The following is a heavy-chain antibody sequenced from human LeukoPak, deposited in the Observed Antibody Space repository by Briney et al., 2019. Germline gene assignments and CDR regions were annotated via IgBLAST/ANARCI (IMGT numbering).Heavy chain of an antibody. CDR1: GYTLTELS. V-gene: IGHV1-24*01. Sequence: EASVKVSCKVSGYTLTELSMHWVRQAPGKGLEWMGGFDPEDGETIYAQNFQGRVTMTEHTSTDTAYMELSSLRSEDTAVYYCTTDRSYYDSSGYYSFEYWGQGTLVTVSS. J-gene: IGHJ4*02. CDR3: TTDRSYYDSSGYYSFEY. CDR2: FDPEDGET. D-gene: IGHD3-22*01.